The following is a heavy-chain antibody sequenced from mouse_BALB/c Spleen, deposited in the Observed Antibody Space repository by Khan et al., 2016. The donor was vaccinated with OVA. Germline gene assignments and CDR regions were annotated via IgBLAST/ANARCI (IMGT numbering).Heavy chain of an antibody. D-gene: IGHD1-1*01. Sequence: ELAKPGASVKMSCKASGYTFTSYWINWIKQRPGQGLEWIGRIGPGSGSTYYNEMFKGKATLTVDTSSSTAYIQLSSLSSEDSGVYFCARENYYGSTYYAMDYWGQGTSVTVSS. CDR3: ARENYYGSTYYAMDY. V-gene: IGHV1S41*01. CDR2: IGPGSGST. CDR1: GYTFTSYW. J-gene: IGHJ4*01.